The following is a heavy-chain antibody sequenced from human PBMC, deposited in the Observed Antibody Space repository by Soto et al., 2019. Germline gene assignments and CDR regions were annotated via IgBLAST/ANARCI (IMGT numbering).Heavy chain of an antibody. CDR1: GGSISSGGYY. CDR3: ARGGQQLVQYWFDP. V-gene: IGHV4-31*03. J-gene: IGHJ5*02. Sequence: SETLSLTCTVSGGSISSGGYYWSWIRQHPGKGLEWIGYIYYSGSTYYNPSLKSRVTISVDTSKNQFSLKLSSVTAADTAVYYCARGGQQLVQYWFDPWGQGTLVTVSS. D-gene: IGHD6-13*01. CDR2: IYYSGST.